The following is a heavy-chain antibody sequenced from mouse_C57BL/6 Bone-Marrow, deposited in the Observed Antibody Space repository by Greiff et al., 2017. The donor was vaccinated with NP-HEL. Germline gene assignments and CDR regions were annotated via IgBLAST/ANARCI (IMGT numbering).Heavy chain of an antibody. CDR3: ARNYRYYFDY. CDR2: INPYNGGT. CDR1: GYTFTDYY. J-gene: IGHJ2*01. Sequence: VQLKESGPVLVKPGASVKMSCKASGYTFTDYYMNWVKQSHGKSLEWIGVINPYNGGTSYNQKFKGKATLTVDKSSSTAYMELNSLTSEDSAVYYCARNYRYYFDYWGQGTTLTVSS. V-gene: IGHV1-19*01. D-gene: IGHD2-1*01.